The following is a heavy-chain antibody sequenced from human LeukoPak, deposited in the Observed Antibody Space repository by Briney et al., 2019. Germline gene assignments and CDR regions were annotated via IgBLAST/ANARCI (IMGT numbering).Heavy chain of an antibody. CDR3: ARDHQSSGWSYWCFDL. J-gene: IGHJ2*01. Sequence: SETLSPTCTVSGGSISSYYWSWIRQPAGKGLEWIGRIYTSGSTNYNPSLKSRVTMSVDTSKNQFSLKLSSVTAADTAVYYCARDHQSSGWSYWCFDLWGRGTLVTVSS. CDR1: GGSISSYY. V-gene: IGHV4-4*07. D-gene: IGHD6-19*01. CDR2: IYTSGST.